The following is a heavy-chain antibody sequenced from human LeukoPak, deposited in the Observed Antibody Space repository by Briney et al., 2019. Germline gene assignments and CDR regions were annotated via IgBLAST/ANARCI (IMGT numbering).Heavy chain of an antibody. D-gene: IGHD1-26*01. J-gene: IGHJ6*03. CDR3: ERGGSGPVYYYYMGV. Sequence: GASVKLSCKASGGTFSSYAISWVRQAAGQRVEWMGGIIPIFSTANYAHKIQGRVTINTDESTSTAYMEPTSLRSEDPAVYYCERGGSGPVYYYYMGVWGKGTTVTVSS. V-gene: IGHV1-69*05. CDR1: GGTFSSYA. CDR2: IIPIFSTA.